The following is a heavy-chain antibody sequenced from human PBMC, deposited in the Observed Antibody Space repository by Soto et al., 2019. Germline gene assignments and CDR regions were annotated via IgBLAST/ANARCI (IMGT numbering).Heavy chain of an antibody. CDR1: GGSFSGYY. V-gene: IGHV4-34*01. D-gene: IGHD1-20*01. J-gene: IGHJ4*02. CDR2: INHSGST. Sequence: SETLSLTCAVYGGSFSGYYWSWIRQPPGKGLEWIGEINHSGSTNYNPSLKSRVTISVDTSKNQFSLKLSSVTAADTAAYYCARHPPDNWNYVDSWGQGTLVTVSS. CDR3: ARHPPDNWNYVDS.